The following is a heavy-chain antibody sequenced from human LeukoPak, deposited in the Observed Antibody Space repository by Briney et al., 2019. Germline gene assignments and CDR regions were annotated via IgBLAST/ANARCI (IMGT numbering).Heavy chain of an antibody. Sequence: SETLSLTCAVYGGSFSGYYWSWIRQPPGKGLEWIGEINHSGSTNYNPSLKSRVTISVDTSKNQFSLKLSSVTAADTAVYYCARATTTVRGVMGAYDYWGQGTLVTVSS. J-gene: IGHJ4*02. CDR1: GGSFSGYY. CDR3: ARATTTVRGVMGAYDY. CDR2: INHSGST. V-gene: IGHV4-34*01. D-gene: IGHD3-10*01.